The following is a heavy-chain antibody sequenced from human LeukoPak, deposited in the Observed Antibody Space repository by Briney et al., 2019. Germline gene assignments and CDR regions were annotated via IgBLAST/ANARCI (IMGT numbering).Heavy chain of an antibody. CDR1: GYTFTSYD. Sequence: ASVKVSCKASGYTFTSYDINWVRQATGQGLEWMGWMNPNSGNTGYAQKFQGRVTMTRDTSISTAYMELSRLRSDDTAVYYCATAEYYDFWSGYSYGMDVWGQGTTVTVSS. D-gene: IGHD3-3*01. CDR2: MNPNSGNT. J-gene: IGHJ6*02. CDR3: ATAEYYDFWSGYSYGMDV. V-gene: IGHV1-8*01.